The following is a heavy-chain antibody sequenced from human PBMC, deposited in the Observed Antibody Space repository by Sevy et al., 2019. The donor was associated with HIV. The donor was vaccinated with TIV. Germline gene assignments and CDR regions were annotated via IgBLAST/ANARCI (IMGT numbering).Heavy chain of an antibody. CDR1: GFTFSSFA. CDR2: ISGRGGST. CDR3: ASPTPRIAASSAAFFDY. D-gene: IGHD6-13*01. V-gene: IGHV3-23*01. Sequence: GGSLRLSCAASGFTFSSFAMSWVRQVPGKGLEWVSSISGRGGSTYYADSVKGRVTLSRDNSKNTLFLQMDSLRAEDTAIYYCASPTPRIAASSAAFFDYWGQGTLVTVSS. J-gene: IGHJ4*02.